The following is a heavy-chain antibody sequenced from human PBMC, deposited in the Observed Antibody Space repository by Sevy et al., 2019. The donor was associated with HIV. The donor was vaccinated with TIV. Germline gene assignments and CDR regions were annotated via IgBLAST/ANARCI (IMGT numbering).Heavy chain of an antibody. CDR3: ARDGRGISAFDI. Sequence: GSLRLSCVASEFIFSSHAVSWVRQAPGKGLEWVSAISGDGENTHYADSVRGRFTISRDNFKNTLYLQMNSLRAEDTALYYCARDGRGISAFDIWGRGTMVTVSS. CDR1: EFIFSSHA. J-gene: IGHJ3*02. D-gene: IGHD3-3*02. CDR2: ISGDGENT. V-gene: IGHV3-23*01.